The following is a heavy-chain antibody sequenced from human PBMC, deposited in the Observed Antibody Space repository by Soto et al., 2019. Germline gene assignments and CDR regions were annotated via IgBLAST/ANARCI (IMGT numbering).Heavy chain of an antibody. Sequence: GGSLRLSCAASGFTFSSYGMHWVRQAPGKGLEWVAVIWYDGSNKYYADSVKGRFTISRDNSKNTLYLQMNSLRAEDTAVYYCARVGSGFAWYFDLWGRGTLVTVSS. CDR2: IWYDGSNK. V-gene: IGHV3-33*01. CDR3: ARVGSGFAWYFDL. CDR1: GFTFSSYG. J-gene: IGHJ2*01. D-gene: IGHD6-19*01.